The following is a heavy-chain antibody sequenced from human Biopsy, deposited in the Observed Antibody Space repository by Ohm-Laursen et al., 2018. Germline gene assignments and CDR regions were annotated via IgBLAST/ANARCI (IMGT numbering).Heavy chain of an antibody. J-gene: IGHJ6*02. CDR1: GFTFSRYG. V-gene: IGHV3-33*01. D-gene: IGHD4/OR15-4a*01. CDR2: IWYNGSRQ. CDR3: ARDGAAGYGLDV. Sequence: SLRLSCTASGFTFSRYGMHWVRQAPGKGLEWVAAIWYNGSRQYYADSVKGRFTISRDNSKNTLYLQMNSLRAEDTAVYYCARDGAAGYGLDVWGQGTTVTVSS.